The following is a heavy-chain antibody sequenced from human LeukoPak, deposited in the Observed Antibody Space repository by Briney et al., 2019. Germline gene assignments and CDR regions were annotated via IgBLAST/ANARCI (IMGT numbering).Heavy chain of an antibody. V-gene: IGHV4-30-4*08. J-gene: IGHJ4*02. Sequence: SETLSLTCTVSGGSISSGDYYWSWIRQPPGKGLEWIGYIYYSGSTYYNPFLKSRVTISVDTSKNQFSLKLSSVTAADTAVYYCARGPLFGVVPLDYWGQGTLVTVSS. CDR2: IYYSGST. CDR1: GGSISSGDYY. D-gene: IGHD3-3*01. CDR3: ARGPLFGVVPLDY.